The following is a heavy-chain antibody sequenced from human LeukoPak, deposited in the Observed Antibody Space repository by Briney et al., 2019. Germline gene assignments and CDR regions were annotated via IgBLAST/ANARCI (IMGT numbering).Heavy chain of an antibody. Sequence: TGGSLRLSCAASGFTFGSYAMHWVRQAPGKGLEWVAVISYDGSNKYYADSVKGRFTISRDNSKNTLYLQMNSLRAEDTAVYYCAREGSQWELKWFDPWGQGTLVTVSS. V-gene: IGHV3-30-3*01. CDR1: GFTFGSYA. J-gene: IGHJ5*02. CDR2: ISYDGSNK. CDR3: AREGSQWELKWFDP. D-gene: IGHD1-26*01.